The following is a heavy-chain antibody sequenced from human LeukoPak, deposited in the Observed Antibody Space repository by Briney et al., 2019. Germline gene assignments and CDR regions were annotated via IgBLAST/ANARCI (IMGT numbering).Heavy chain of an antibody. CDR3: ARASLRRRSADV. V-gene: IGHV4-30-4*01. CDR2: IYYSGST. D-gene: IGHD5-12*01. CDR1: GGSISSGDYY. J-gene: IGHJ6*02. Sequence: SETLSLTCTVSGGSISSGDYYWSWIRQPPGKGLEWIGYIYYSGSTYYNPSLKSRVTISVDTSKNQFSLKLSFVTAADTAVYYCARASLRRRSADVWGQGTTVTVSS.